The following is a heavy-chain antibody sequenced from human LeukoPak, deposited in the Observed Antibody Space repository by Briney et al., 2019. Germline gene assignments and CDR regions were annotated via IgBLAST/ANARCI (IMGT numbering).Heavy chain of an antibody. CDR2: IRYDGSNK. D-gene: IGHD1-26*01. CDR1: GFTFSSYG. V-gene: IGHV3-30*02. CDR3: ARDGVILGATTNEFDY. Sequence: PGGSLRLSCAASGFTFSSYGMHWVRQAPGKGLEWVAFIRYDGSNKYYADSVKGRFTISRDNSKNTLYLQMNSLSAEDTAVYYCARDGVILGATTNEFDYWGQGTLVTVSS. J-gene: IGHJ4*02.